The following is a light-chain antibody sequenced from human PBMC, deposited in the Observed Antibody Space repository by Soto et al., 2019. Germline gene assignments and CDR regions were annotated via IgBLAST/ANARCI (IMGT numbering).Light chain of an antibody. J-gene: IGKJ2*01. V-gene: IGKV3-15*01. CDR1: QNVGTS. Sequence: EVVLTQSPATLSVSPGEGASLSCRANQNVGTSLAWYQQKPGQAPRHLIYGASTRAAGVSARFSGSASRTEYALTIASLQSEDSALYYCQQYTNWPPFTFGQGTRLEIK. CDR2: GAS. CDR3: QQYTNWPPFT.